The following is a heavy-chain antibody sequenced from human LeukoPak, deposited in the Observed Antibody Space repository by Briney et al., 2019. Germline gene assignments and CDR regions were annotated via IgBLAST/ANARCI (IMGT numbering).Heavy chain of an antibody. V-gene: IGHV1-2*02. Sequence: ASVKVSCKASGYTFTAYYMHWVRQAPGQGLEWMGWINPNSGGTNYAQKFQGRVTMTRDTSISTAYMELSRLRSDDTAVYYCAKLEVVVAAIAQYYFDYWGQGTLVTVSS. J-gene: IGHJ4*02. CDR2: INPNSGGT. CDR3: AKLEVVVAAIAQYYFDY. CDR1: GYTFTAYY. D-gene: IGHD2-15*01.